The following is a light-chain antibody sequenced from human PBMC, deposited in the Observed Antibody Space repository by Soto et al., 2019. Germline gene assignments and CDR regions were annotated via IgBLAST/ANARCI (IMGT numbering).Light chain of an antibody. CDR1: SSDVGGYNY. J-gene: IGLJ1*01. CDR3: SSYTSSSILYV. CDR2: DVS. Sequence: QSALTQPASVSGSPGQSITISCTGTSSDVGGYNYVSWYQQHPGKAPKLMIYDVSNRTSGVSNRFSGSKSGNTASLTISGLQAEHEADYYCSSYTSSSILYVFGTGTKVTVL. V-gene: IGLV2-14*01.